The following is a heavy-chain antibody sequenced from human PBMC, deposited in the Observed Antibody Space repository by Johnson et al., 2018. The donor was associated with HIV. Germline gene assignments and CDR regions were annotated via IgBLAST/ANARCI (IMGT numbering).Heavy chain of an antibody. CDR1: GITVSSSY. V-gene: IGHV3-30*02. Sequence: QMLLVESGGGLVQPGGSLRLSCAASGITVSSSYMSWVRQAPGKGLEWVAFIRYDGSNKYYADSVKGRFTISRDNSKNTLYLQMNSLRAEDMAVYYCARKVVTADDAFDIWGQGTMVTVSS. D-gene: IGHD2-21*02. CDR3: ARKVVTADDAFDI. CDR2: IRYDGSNK. J-gene: IGHJ3*02.